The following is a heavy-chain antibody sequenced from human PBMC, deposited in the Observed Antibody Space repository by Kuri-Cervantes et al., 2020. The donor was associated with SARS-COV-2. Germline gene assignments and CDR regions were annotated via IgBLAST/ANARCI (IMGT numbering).Heavy chain of an antibody. Sequence: SETLSLTCTVSGGSISSSSYYWGWIRQPPGKGLEWIGSIYYSGSTYYNPSLKSRVTISVDTSKNQFSLKLSSVTAADTAVYYCARHFMWFGELLYYFDYWGQGTRVTGYS. D-gene: IGHD3-10*01. J-gene: IGHJ4*02. CDR2: IYYSGST. CDR3: ARHFMWFGELLYYFDY. V-gene: IGHV4-39*07. CDR1: GGSISSSSYY.